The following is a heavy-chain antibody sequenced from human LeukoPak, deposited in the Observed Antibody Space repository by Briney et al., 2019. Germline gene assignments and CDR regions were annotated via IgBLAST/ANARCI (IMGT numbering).Heavy chain of an antibody. D-gene: IGHD3-16*01. CDR2: INPNSGGT. V-gene: IGHV1-2*02. Sequence: ASVKVSCKASGYTFTGYYMHWVRQAPGQGLEWMGWINPNSGGTNYAQKFQGRVTMTRDTSISTAYMELSRLRSDGTAVYYCARIEPIMITFGGVEDFDYWGQGTLVTVSS. J-gene: IGHJ4*02. CDR3: ARIEPIMITFGGVEDFDY. CDR1: GYTFTGYY.